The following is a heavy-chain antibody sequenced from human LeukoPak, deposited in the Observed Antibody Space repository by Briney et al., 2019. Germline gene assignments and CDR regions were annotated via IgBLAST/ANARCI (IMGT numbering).Heavy chain of an antibody. J-gene: IGHJ6*02. Sequence: PGRSLRLSCVASGFTFSSYGMHWVRQAPGKGLEWVAVIWYDGSNKYYADSVKGRFTISRDNSKNTLYLQMDSLRAEDTAVYYCARDGIVVVPAAPGRYYYYGMDVWGQGTTVTVSS. V-gene: IGHV3-33*01. D-gene: IGHD2-2*01. CDR1: GFTFSSYG. CDR3: ARDGIVVVPAAPGRYYYYGMDV. CDR2: IWYDGSNK.